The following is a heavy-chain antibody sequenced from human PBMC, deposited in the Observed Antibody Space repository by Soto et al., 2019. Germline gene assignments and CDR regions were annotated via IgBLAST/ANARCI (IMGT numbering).Heavy chain of an antibody. Sequence: GGSLRLSCAASGFTFSSYWMSWVRQAPGKGLEWVANIKQDGSEKYYVDSVKGRFTISRDNAKNSLYLQMNSLRAEDTAVYYCARGGIYSYGYEGCYYFDYWGQGTLVTVSS. D-gene: IGHD5-18*01. CDR3: ARGGIYSYGYEGCYYFDY. CDR2: IKQDGSEK. V-gene: IGHV3-7*05. CDR1: GFTFSSYW. J-gene: IGHJ4*02.